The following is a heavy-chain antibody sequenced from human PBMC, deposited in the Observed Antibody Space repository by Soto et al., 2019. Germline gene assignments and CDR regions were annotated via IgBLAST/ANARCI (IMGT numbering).Heavy chain of an antibody. Sequence: ASVKVSCKASGYTFTSYDINWVRQATGQGLEWMGWMNPNSGNTGYAQKFQGRVTMTRNTSISTAYMELSSLSSEDTAVYYCARGFYYYYGMDVWGQGTTVTVSS. CDR3: ARGFYYYYGMDV. V-gene: IGHV1-8*01. J-gene: IGHJ6*02. CDR1: GYTFTSYD. CDR2: MNPNSGNT.